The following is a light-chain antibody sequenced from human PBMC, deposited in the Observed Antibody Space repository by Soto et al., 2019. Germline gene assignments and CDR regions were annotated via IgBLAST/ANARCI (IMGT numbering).Light chain of an antibody. J-gene: IGKJ3*01. CDR1: QGISNY. Sequence: DIQMTQSPSSLSASVGDRVTITCRASQGISNYVAWYQQKPGKPPKLLIYAPSTLQSGVPSRFSGSVSGTDFTLTINSMQPEDVATYSCQKYSSVPVFGPGTKVDIK. V-gene: IGKV1-27*01. CDR3: QKYSSVPV. CDR2: APS.